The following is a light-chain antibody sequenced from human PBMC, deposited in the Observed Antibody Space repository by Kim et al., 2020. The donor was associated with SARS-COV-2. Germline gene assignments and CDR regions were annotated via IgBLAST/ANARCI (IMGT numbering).Light chain of an antibody. CDR2: FNH. CDR3: QVWESSGDVV. J-gene: IGLJ2*01. V-gene: IGLV3-21*01. CDR1: NIGDRL. Sequence: VAPGATARVPCRGVNIGDRLVRWYQKKSGQDPVLVVSFNHARPSGIPERFSGSKSGNTATLTIRRVEAGDEADYYCQVWESSGDVVFGGGTQLTVL.